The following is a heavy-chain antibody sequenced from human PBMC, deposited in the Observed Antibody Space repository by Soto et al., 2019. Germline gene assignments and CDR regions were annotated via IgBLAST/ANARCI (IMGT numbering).Heavy chain of an antibody. Sequence: GASVKVSCKASGGTFSSYAISWVRQAPGQGLEWMGGIIPIFGTANYAQKFQGRVTITADKSTSTAYMELSSLRSEDTAVYYCARALSDRNAFDYWGQGTLVTVSS. J-gene: IGHJ4*02. D-gene: IGHD1-1*01. CDR2: IIPIFGTA. CDR1: GGTFSSYA. V-gene: IGHV1-69*06. CDR3: ARALSDRNAFDY.